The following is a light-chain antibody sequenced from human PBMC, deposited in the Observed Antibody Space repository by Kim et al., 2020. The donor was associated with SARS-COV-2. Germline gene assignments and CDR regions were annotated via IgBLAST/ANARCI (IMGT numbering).Light chain of an antibody. CDR1: QRIDSS. CDR2: DAS. J-gene: IGKJ4*01. Sequence: DIQLTQSPSTLAASVGDRVSITCRASQRIDSSLAWYQQKPGTAPDRLVRDASNLADGVPSRFSGGGSGTQFTLTINNLQPDDYATYYCHQYNDYSALTFGGGTKVDIK. V-gene: IGKV1-5*01. CDR3: HQYNDYSALT.